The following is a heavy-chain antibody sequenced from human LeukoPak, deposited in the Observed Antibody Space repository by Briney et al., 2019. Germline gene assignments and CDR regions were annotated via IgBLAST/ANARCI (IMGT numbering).Heavy chain of an antibody. V-gene: IGHV3-21*04. J-gene: IGHJ6*03. Sequence: GGSLRLSCAASGFTFSSYSMNWVRQAPGKGLEWVSSISSSSSYIYYADSVKGRFTISRDNAKNSLYLQMNSLRAEDTAVYYCARGYNWASPTRNFYYMDVWGKGTTVTVSS. CDR2: ISSSSSYI. CDR3: ARGYNWASPTRNFYYMDV. CDR1: GFTFSSYS. D-gene: IGHD1-20*01.